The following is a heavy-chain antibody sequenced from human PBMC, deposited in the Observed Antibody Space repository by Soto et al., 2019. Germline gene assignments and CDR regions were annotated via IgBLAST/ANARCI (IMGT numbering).Heavy chain of an antibody. CDR3: TKARCSTSNCYVPDY. CDR2: ISGSGGST. Sequence: PGGSLRLSCAASGFTFSSYAMSWVRQAPGKGLEWVSAISGSGGSTYYADSVKGRFTISRDNSKNTLYLQMNSLRAEDTAVYYCTKARCSTSNCYVPDYWGQGTRVTVSS. V-gene: IGHV3-23*01. J-gene: IGHJ4*02. CDR1: GFTFSSYA. D-gene: IGHD2-2*01.